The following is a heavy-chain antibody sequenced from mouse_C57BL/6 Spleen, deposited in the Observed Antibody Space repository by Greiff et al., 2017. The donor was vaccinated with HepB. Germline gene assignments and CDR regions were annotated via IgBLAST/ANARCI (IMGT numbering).Heavy chain of an antibody. J-gene: IGHJ3*01. CDR1: GYTFTSYG. Sequence: VQLQQSGAELARPGASVKLSCKASGYTFTSYGISWVKQRTGQGLEWIGEIYPRSGNTYYNEKFKGKATLTADKSYSTAYMELRSLTSEDSAVYFCARDGSSCFAYWGQGTLVTVSA. CDR3: ARDGSSCFAY. V-gene: IGHV1-81*01. CDR2: IYPRSGNT. D-gene: IGHD1-1*01.